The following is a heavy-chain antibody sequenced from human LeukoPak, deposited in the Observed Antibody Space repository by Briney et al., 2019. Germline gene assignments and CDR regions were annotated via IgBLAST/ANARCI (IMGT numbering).Heavy chain of an antibody. CDR2: INHSGST. V-gene: IGHV4-34*01. CDR1: GGSFSGYY. Sequence: PSETLSLTCAVYGGSFSGYYWSWIRQPPGKGLEWIGEINHSGSTNYNPSLKSRVTISVDTSKNQFSLKLSSVTAAYTAVYYCARGRGYSSLDLWGQGTMVTVSS. CDR3: ARGRGYSSLDL. D-gene: IGHD6-13*01. J-gene: IGHJ3*01.